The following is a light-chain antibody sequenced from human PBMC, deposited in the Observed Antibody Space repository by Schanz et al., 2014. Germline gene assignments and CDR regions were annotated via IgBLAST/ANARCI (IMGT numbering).Light chain of an antibody. Sequence: QSALTQPPSASGSPGQSVTISCSGTSSDVGAYNDVSWYQQHPGKALKLMIYDVNKRPSGFRDRFSGSKSGTSASLAITGLQAEYEAVYYCHSYDSSLGAWVFGGGTKVTVL. V-gene: IGLV2-8*01. CDR3: HSYDSSLGAWV. J-gene: IGLJ3*02. CDR2: DVN. CDR1: SSDVGAYND.